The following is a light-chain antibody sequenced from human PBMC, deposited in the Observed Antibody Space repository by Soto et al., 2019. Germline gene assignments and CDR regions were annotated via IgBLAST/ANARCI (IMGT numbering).Light chain of an antibody. CDR2: GAS. J-gene: IGKJ4*01. V-gene: IGKV1-39*01. CDR3: QQPKRPGN. CDR1: QTISSC. Sequence: DIQMTQSPSSLSGSVGDRVTITCRVSQTISSCLNWCRLKPGKVPNLLIYGASNLQCGVPSRFSGSGSGTDFTLTITSRHPKEFTANHCQQPKRPGNFGGGTKVDIK.